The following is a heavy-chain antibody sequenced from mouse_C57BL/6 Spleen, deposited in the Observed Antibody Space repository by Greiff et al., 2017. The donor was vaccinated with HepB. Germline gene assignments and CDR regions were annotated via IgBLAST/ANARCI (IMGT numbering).Heavy chain of an antibody. CDR2: ISYDGSN. CDR1: GYSITSGYY. V-gene: IGHV3-6*01. D-gene: IGHD2-3*01. Sequence: EVQLQQSGPGLVKPSQSLSLTCSVTGYSITSGYYWNWIRQFPGNKLEWMGYISYDGSNNYNPSLKNRISITRDTSKNQLFLKLNSVTTEDTATSCCARDRDDGYSWFAYWGQGTLVTVSA. CDR3: ARDRDDGYSWFAY. J-gene: IGHJ3*01.